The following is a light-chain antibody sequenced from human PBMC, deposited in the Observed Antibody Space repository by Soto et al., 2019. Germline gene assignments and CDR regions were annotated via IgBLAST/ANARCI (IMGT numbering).Light chain of an antibody. V-gene: IGKV1-27*01. CDR2: AAS. J-gene: IGKJ1*01. CDR3: QKYNSAPQT. CDR1: QGISNY. Sequence: DIQMTQSPSSLSASVGDRVTITCRASQGISNYLAWYQQKPGKVPKLLIYAASTLQSGVPSRFSGSGFGTDFTLTISSLQPEDVATYYCQKYNSAPQTFGLGTKVEIK.